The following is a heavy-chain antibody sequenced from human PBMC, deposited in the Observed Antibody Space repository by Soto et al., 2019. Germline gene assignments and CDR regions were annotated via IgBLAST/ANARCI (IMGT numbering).Heavy chain of an antibody. CDR2: ISSNGGSI. CDR3: VKDRFGGTHGYFDS. V-gene: IGHV3-64D*08. Sequence: PGGSLRLSCSASGFTFSSYALHWVRQAPGKGLEYVSGISSNGGSIFYADSVKGRFTISRDNSKNIVYLQMTGLRVDDTAMYSCVKDRFGGTHGYFDSSGQGPPVTVPS. D-gene: IGHD2-15*01. CDR1: GFTFSSYA. J-gene: IGHJ4*02.